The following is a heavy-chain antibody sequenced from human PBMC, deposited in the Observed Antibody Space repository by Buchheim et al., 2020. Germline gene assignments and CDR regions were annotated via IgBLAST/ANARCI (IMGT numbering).Heavy chain of an antibody. J-gene: IGHJ6*02. V-gene: IGHV3-15*01. CDR3: ATGSVFWSGSYPYYYYYYGMDV. D-gene: IGHD3-3*01. CDR2: IKSKSAGGTT. CDR1: GFSFSNAW. Sequence: EVQLVESGGGLIKPGGSARLSCAASGFSFSNAWMTWVRQAPGKGLEWVGRIKSKSAGGTTEYAAPVKGRFTISRDDPENTLYLQMNSLETEDTALYYCATGSVFWSGSYPYYYYYYGMDVWGQGTT.